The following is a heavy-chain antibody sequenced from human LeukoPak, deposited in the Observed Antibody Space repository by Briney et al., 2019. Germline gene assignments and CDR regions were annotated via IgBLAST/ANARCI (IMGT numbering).Heavy chain of an antibody. D-gene: IGHD3-10*01. CDR3: ARRGGVYLDY. CDR1: GGSISSSSYY. V-gene: IGHV4-39*01. J-gene: IGHJ4*02. CDR2: IYYSGST. Sequence: PSETLSLTCTVSGGSISSSSYYWGWIRQPPGKGLEWIGSIYYSGSTYYNPSLKSRVTISVDTSKNQFSLKLSSVTAADTAVYYCARRGGVYLDYWGQGTLVTVS.